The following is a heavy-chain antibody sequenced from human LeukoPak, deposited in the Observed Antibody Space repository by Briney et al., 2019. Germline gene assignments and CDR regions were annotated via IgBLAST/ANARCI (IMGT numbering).Heavy chain of an antibody. CDR2: MSHNGDST. Sequence: GASVKLSCKASGYPFTKFYMHWVRQAPGHGREEMGLMSHNGDSTLYSHKFQGRDTMTRDTSTSTDYMELSSLRSEDTAVYYCARDNSDTVKGECSGACYWWFDLWGQGTLVTVSS. V-gene: IGHV1-46*01. CDR3: ARDNSDTVKGECSGACYWWFDL. CDR1: GYPFTKFY. J-gene: IGHJ2*01. D-gene: IGHD6-19*01.